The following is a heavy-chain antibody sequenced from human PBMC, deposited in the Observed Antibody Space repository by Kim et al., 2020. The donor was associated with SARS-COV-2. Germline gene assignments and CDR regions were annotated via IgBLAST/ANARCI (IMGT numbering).Heavy chain of an antibody. D-gene: IGHD5-18*01. V-gene: IGHV3-33*01. CDR3: ARRRRSSSTDTAMVHYYYYYMDV. J-gene: IGHJ6*03. CDR1: GFTFSSYG. Sequence: GGSLRLSCAASGFTFSSYGMHWVRQAPGKGLEWVAVIWYDGSNKYYADSVKGRFTISRDNSKNTLYLQMNSLRAEDTAVYYCARRRRSSSTDTAMVHYYYYYMDVWGKGTTVTVSS. CDR2: IWYDGSNK.